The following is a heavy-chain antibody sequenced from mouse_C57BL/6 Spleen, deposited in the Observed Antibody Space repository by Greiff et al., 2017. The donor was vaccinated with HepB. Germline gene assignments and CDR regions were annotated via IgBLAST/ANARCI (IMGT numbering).Heavy chain of an antibody. J-gene: IGHJ2*01. CDR3: ARANWDWYYFDY. D-gene: IGHD4-1*01. V-gene: IGHV3-6*01. Sequence: EVKLVESGPGLVKPSQSLSLTCSVTGYSITSGYYWNWIRQFPGNKLEWMGYISYDGSNNYNPSLKNRISITRDTSKNQFFLKLNSVTTEDTATYYCARANWDWYYFDYWGQGTTLTVSS. CDR2: ISYDGSN. CDR1: GYSITSGYY.